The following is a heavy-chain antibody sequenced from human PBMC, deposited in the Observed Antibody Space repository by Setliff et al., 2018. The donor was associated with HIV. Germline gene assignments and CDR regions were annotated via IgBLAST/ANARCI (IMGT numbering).Heavy chain of an antibody. D-gene: IGHD5-18*01. CDR1: GFTFSSYA. Sequence: GSLRLSCSASGFTFSSYAMSWVRQAPGKGLEWVSVISGTGGSTYYADSVKGRFTMSRDNSKNTLYLEMNSLRAEDTALYYCAKSMRGFTYGKFDYWGQGTQVT. CDR2: ISGTGGST. CDR3: AKSMRGFTYGKFDY. V-gene: IGHV3-23*01. J-gene: IGHJ4*02.